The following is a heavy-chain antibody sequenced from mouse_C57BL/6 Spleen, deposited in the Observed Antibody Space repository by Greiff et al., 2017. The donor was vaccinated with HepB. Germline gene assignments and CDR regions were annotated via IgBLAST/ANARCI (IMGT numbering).Heavy chain of an antibody. CDR1: GFTFSSYA. CDR2: ISDGGSYT. J-gene: IGHJ1*03. CDR3: ARDGYSNWYLDV. Sequence: EVKLQESGGGLVKPGGSLKLSCAASGFTFSSYAMSWVRQTPEKRLEWVATISDGGSYTYYPDNVKGRFTISRDNAKNNLYLHMSHLKSEDKAMYYCARDGYSNWYLDVWGTGTTVTVSS. D-gene: IGHD2-3*01. V-gene: IGHV5-4*03.